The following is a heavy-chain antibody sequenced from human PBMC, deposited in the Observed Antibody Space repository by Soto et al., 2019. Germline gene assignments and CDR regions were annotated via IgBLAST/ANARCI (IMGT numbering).Heavy chain of an antibody. CDR1: GGSISSYY. D-gene: IGHD6-19*01. CDR2: IYYSGST. V-gene: IGHV4-59*01. J-gene: IGHJ4*02. Sequence: SETLSLTCTVPGGSISSYYWSWIRQPPGKGLEWIGYIYYSGSTNYNPSLKSRVTISVDTSKNQFSLKLSSVTAADTAVYYCARDTVAGRFDFWGQGTLVTVSS. CDR3: ARDTVAGRFDF.